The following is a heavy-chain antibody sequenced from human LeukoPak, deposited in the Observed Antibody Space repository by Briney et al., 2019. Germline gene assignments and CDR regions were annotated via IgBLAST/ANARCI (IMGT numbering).Heavy chain of an antibody. CDR3: AKDIVRMEEGDYFDY. Sequence: PGGPLRLSCADSGFTFDDYAMHWVRQAPGKGLEWVSLISGDGGSTYYAGSVMGQFTISRDNSKNSLYLQMNSLRTEDTALYYCAKDIVRMEEGDYFDYWGQGTLVTVSS. CDR1: GFTFDDYA. V-gene: IGHV3-43*02. J-gene: IGHJ4*02. D-gene: IGHD1-1*01. CDR2: ISGDGGST.